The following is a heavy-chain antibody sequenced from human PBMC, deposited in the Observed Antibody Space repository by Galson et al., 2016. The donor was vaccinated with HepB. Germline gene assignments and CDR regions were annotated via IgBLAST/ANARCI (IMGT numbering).Heavy chain of an antibody. Sequence: SETLSLTCDVSGASISDSNWWTWVRQVPGKGLEWIGEIYHTGTSNNNPFLNSRFTLSVDKSRNQFSLNVTSVTAADTAVYYCARASVIPGARMIFDPWGQGTLVTGSS. J-gene: IGHJ5*02. CDR2: IYHTGTS. CDR1: GASISDSNW. CDR3: ARASVIPGARMIFDP. V-gene: IGHV4-4*02. D-gene: IGHD2-2*01.